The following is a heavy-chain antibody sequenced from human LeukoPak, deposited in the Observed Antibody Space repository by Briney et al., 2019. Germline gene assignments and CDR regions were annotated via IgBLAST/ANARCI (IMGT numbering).Heavy chain of an antibody. CDR1: GFTFSDCW. V-gene: IGHV3-7*01. Sequence: PPGGSLRLSCEASGFTFSDCWMSWIRQTPGKRLEWVANIKDDGSEIYYVDSVKGRFTVSRDNAKNSLYLQMNSLRAEDTALYYCVRRGNRWGDYWGQGTLVTVSS. CDR3: VRRGNRWGDY. D-gene: IGHD3-16*01. J-gene: IGHJ4*02. CDR2: IKDDGSEI.